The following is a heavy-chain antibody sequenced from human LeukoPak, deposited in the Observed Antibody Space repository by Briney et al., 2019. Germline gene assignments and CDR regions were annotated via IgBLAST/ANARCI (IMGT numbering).Heavy chain of an antibody. CDR1: GFTVSSNY. CDR2: IYSGGSI. Sequence: GGSLRLSCAASGFTVSSNYMSWVRQAPGKGLEWVSVIYSGGSIYYADSVKGRFTISRDNAKNSVYLQMNSLRAEDTAVYYCARGVWNDEGLDSWGQGTLVTVSS. D-gene: IGHD1-1*01. J-gene: IGHJ4*02. V-gene: IGHV3-53*01. CDR3: ARGVWNDEGLDS.